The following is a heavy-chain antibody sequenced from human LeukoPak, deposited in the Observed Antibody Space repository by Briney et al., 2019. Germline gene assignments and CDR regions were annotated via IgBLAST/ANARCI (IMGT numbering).Heavy chain of an antibody. Sequence: GGSLRLSCAASGFTFSSYAMSWVRQAPGKGLEWVSAISGSGGSTYYADSVKGRFTISRDNSKNTLYLQMNSLRAEDTAVYYCAKDYDILTGPNWFDPWAQGTLVTVSS. V-gene: IGHV3-23*01. CDR3: AKDYDILTGPNWFDP. J-gene: IGHJ5*02. CDR2: ISGSGGST. CDR1: GFTFSSYA. D-gene: IGHD3-9*01.